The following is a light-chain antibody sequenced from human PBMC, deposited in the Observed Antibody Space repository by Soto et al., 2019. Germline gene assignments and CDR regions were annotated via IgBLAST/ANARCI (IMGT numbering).Light chain of an antibody. J-gene: IGKJ2*01. Sequence: EIVLTQSPGTLSLSPGERATLSCRASQSVSSSYLAWYQQKPGQAPRLLIYGASSRATGIPDRYSGSGSGTDFTLTISRLEPEDFAVYYCQQYGSSPNTFRQGPKLEIK. CDR1: QSVSSSY. V-gene: IGKV3-20*01. CDR3: QQYGSSPNT. CDR2: GAS.